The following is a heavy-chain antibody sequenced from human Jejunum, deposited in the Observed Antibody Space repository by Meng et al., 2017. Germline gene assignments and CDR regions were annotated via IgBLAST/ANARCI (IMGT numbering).Heavy chain of an antibody. CDR3: AGERGVRGIGTHCHW. Sequence: GESLKISCAASGFPFGDHAMTWVRQAPGTGLEWVSFIHTDGVSTSYEDSVKGRFTISRDNSKSILYLQMNSLTGGDTALYYCAGERGVRGIGTHCHWWGQGTPVTVSS. D-gene: IGHD1-14*01. CDR2: IHTDGVST. V-gene: IGHV3-23*01. J-gene: IGHJ4*02. CDR1: GFPFGDHA.